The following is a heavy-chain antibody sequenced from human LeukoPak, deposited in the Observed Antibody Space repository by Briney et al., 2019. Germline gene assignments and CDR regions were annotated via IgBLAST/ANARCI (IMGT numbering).Heavy chain of an antibody. CDR1: GYTFNAYN. Sequence: GASVKVSCKASGYTFNAYNIHWVRQAPGQGLEWMGWINPKGGGANYAQKFQGRVTMTWDTSISTAYMELSRLRSDDTAVYYCAREYILTAYYGDYWGQGTLVTVSS. V-gene: IGHV1-2*02. D-gene: IGHD3-9*01. J-gene: IGHJ4*02. CDR3: AREYILTAYYGDY. CDR2: INPKGGGA.